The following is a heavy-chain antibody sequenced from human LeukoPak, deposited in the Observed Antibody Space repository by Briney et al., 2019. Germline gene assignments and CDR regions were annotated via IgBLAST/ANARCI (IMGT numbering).Heavy chain of an antibody. J-gene: IGHJ6*02. CDR2: ISSSSSYI. Sequence: GGSLRLSCAASGFTFSSYSMNWVRQAPGKGLEWVSSISSSSSYIYYADSVKGRFTISRDNAKNSLYLQMNSLRAEDTAVYYCARDMRYYYGSGSYDPYGMDVWGQGTTVTVSS. D-gene: IGHD3-10*01. V-gene: IGHV3-21*01. CDR1: GFTFSSYS. CDR3: ARDMRYYYGSGSYDPYGMDV.